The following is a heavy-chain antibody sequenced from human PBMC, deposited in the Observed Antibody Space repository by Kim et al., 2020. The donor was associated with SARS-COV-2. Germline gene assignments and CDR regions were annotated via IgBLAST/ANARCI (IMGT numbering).Heavy chain of an antibody. CDR2: IYYSGST. J-gene: IGHJ4*02. CDR1: GGSISSYY. D-gene: IGHD2-2*01. Sequence: SETLSLTCTVSGGSISSYYWSWIRQPPGKGLEWIGYIYYSGSTNYNPSLKSRVNISVDTSKNQFSLKLSSVTAADTAVYYCARESRGHYFDYWGQGTLVTVSS. V-gene: IGHV4-59*01. CDR3: ARESRGHYFDY.